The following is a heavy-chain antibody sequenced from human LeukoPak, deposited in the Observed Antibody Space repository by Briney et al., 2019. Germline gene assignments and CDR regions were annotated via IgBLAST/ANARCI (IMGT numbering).Heavy chain of an antibody. V-gene: IGHV3-72*01. D-gene: IGHD5/OR15-5a*01. CDR1: GFTFSDHY. CDR3: VWANVVSGTNPPFES. CDR2: SRNKANSYST. J-gene: IGHJ1*01. Sequence: GGSLRLSCAASGFTFSDHYIDWVRQAPGKGLEWVGRSRNKANSYSTEYAASVKGRFTISRDDSKDSLYLQMNSPKTEDTAVYYCVWANVVSGTNPPFESWGQGTLVTVSS.